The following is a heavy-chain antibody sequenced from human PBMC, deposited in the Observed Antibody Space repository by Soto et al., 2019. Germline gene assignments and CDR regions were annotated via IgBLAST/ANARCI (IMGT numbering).Heavy chain of an antibody. V-gene: IGHV1-2*02. CDR1: GYTFPGYY. CDR2: INPNSGGT. D-gene: IGHD1-26*01. J-gene: IGHJ4*02. CDR3: GRGRSGQIVVFY. Sequence: SVQVSCQASGYTFPGYYVQCVRQAPGQGLEWMGWINPNSGGTKSAQKFRGRVTMTMDTSITTVYMELKNLSPDDTAVYYCGRGRSGQIVVFYWGQGTPVTVSS.